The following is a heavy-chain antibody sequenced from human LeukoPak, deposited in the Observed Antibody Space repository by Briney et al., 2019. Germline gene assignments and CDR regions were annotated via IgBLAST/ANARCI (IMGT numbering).Heavy chain of an antibody. D-gene: IGHD3/OR15-3a*01. CDR2: IYYSGST. J-gene: IGHJ4*02. CDR3: ARVSNDFSTSAFDY. CDR1: GGSISSYY. V-gene: IGHV4-59*01. Sequence: SETLSLTCTVSGGSISSYYWSWIRQPPGKGLEWIGYIYYSGSTNYNPSLKSRVTISVDTSKNQFSLKLSSVTAADTAVYYCARVSNDFSTSAFDYWGQGTLVTVSS.